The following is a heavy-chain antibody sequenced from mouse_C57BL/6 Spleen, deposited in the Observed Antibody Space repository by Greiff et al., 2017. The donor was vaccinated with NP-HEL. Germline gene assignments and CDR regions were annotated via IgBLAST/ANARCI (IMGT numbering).Heavy chain of an antibody. J-gene: IGHJ3*01. V-gene: IGHV1-59*01. CDR3: AREGANGSSPWFAY. D-gene: IGHD1-1*01. CDR2: IDPSDSYT. CDR1: GYTFTSYW. Sequence: QVQLKQPGAELVRPGTSVKLSCKASGYTFTSYWMHWVKQRPGQGLEWIGVIDPSDSYTNYNQKFKGKATLTVDTSSSTAYMQLSSLTSEDSAVYYCAREGANGSSPWFAYWGQGTLVTVSA.